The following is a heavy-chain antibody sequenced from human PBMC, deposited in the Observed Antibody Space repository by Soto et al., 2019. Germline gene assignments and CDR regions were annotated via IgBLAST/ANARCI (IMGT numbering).Heavy chain of an antibody. CDR1: GFTFSSYA. CDR2: ISGSGGST. J-gene: IGHJ6*02. Sequence: EAQLLESGGGLVQPGGSLRLSCAASGFTFSSYAMSWVRQAPGKGLEWVSAISGSGGSTYYADSVKGRFTISRDNSKNTLYLQMNSLRAEDTAVYYCAKVRAQIPYYYYGMDVWGQGTTVTVSS. CDR3: AKVRAQIPYYYYGMDV. V-gene: IGHV3-23*01.